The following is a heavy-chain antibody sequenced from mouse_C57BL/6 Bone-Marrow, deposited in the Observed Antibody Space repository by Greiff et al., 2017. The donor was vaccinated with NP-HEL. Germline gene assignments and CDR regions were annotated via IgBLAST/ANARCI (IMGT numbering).Heavy chain of an antibody. CDR2: ISYDGSN. J-gene: IGHJ4*01. CDR1: GYSIPSGYY. D-gene: IGHD2-4*01. Sequence: VQLQQSGPGLVKPSQSLSLTCSVTGYSIPSGYYWNWIRQFPGNTLEWMGYISYDGSNNYNPSLKNRISITRDSSKNQFFLKLNSVTTEDTATYDCARGSYDYAVYYAMDYWGQGTSVTVSS. CDR3: ARGSYDYAVYYAMDY. V-gene: IGHV3-6*01.